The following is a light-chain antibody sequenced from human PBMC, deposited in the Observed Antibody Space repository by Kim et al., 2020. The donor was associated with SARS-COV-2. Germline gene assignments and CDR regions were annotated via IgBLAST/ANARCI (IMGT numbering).Light chain of an antibody. CDR2: GKN. CDR1: SLRSYY. J-gene: IGLJ2*01. CDR3: NSRDSNDNVV. V-gene: IGLV3-19*01. Sequence: AVGQTVSIPCHGDSLRSYYVTWYLQKPAQDPIHVIYGKNNRPSGSPDRFSGSSSGNTASLTIPGAQAGDEADYYCNSRDSNDNVVFGGGTQLTVL.